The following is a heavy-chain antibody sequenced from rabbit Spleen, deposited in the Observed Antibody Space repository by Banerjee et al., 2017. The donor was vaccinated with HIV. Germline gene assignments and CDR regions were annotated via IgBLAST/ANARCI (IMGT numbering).Heavy chain of an antibody. D-gene: IGHD8-1*01. Sequence: QEQLVESGGGLVQPGGSLKLSCKASGFDFSTYSMSWVRQAPGKGLEWISCIAGSSSTFTYSATWAQGRFTCSKTSSTTVTLQMTSLTVADTATYFCARDTGSSFSSYGMDLWGPGTLVTVS. V-gene: IGHV1S45*01. J-gene: IGHJ6*01. CDR2: IAGSSSTFT. CDR3: ARDTGSSFSSYGMDL. CDR1: GFDFSTYS.